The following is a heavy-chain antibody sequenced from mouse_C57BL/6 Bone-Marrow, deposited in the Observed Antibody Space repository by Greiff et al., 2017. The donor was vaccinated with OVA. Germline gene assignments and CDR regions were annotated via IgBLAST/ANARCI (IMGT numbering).Heavy chain of an antibody. J-gene: IGHJ1*03. CDR2: IRSKSNNYAT. CDR1: GFSFNTYA. V-gene: IGHV10-1*01. D-gene: IGHD1-1*01. CDR3: VRHPLAYGSSYWYFDV. Sequence: EVHLVESGGGLVQPKGSLKLSCAASGFSFNTYAMNWVRQAPGKGLEWVARIRSKSNNYATYYADSVKDRFTISRDDSESMLYLQMNNLKTEDTAMYYCVRHPLAYGSSYWYFDVWGTGTTVTVSS.